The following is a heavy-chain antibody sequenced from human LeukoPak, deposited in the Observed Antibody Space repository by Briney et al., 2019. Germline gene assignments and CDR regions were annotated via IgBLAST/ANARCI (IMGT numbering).Heavy chain of an antibody. V-gene: IGHV1-8*02. CDR3: ARFYSSSCDY. Sequence: ASVKVSCKASGYTFTGYYMHWVRQAPGQGLEWMGWMNPNSGNTGYAQKFQGRVTMTRNTSISTAYMELSSLRSEDTAVYYCARFYSSSCDYWGQGTLVTVSS. D-gene: IGHD6-13*01. CDR1: GYTFTGYY. J-gene: IGHJ4*02. CDR2: MNPNSGNT.